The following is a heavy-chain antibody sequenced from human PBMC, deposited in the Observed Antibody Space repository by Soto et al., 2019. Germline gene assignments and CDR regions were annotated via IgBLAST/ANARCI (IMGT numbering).Heavy chain of an antibody. Sequence: GDSGIMEKKNQGKGLEWVSSISSSSSYIYYADSVKGRFTISRDNAKNSLYLQMNSLRAEDTAVYYCAREGGAGGSDAFDIWGQGTMVTVSS. CDR2: ISSSSSYI. D-gene: IGHD2-15*01. V-gene: IGHV3-21*01. CDR3: AREGGAGGSDAFDI. CDR1: GDS. J-gene: IGHJ3*02.